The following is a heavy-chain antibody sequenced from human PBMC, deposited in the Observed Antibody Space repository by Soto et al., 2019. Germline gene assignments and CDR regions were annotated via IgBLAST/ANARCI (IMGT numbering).Heavy chain of an antibody. J-gene: IGHJ3*02. CDR3: ASQEMAKKNVGAFDI. V-gene: IGHV5-51*01. CDR1: GYSFTSYW. CDR2: IYPGDSDT. D-gene: IGHD5-12*01. Sequence: GESLKISCKGSGYSFTSYWIGWVRQMPGKGLEWMGIIYPGDSDTRYSPSFQGQVTISADKSISTAYLQWSSLKASDTAMYYCASQEMAKKNVGAFDIWGKGTMVTV.